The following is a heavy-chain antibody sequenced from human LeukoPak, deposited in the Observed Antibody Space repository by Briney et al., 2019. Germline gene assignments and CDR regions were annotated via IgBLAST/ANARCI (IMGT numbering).Heavy chain of an antibody. CDR3: ARDRDGDEDFDY. CDR1: GFTFSSYA. D-gene: IGHD4-17*01. J-gene: IGHJ4*02. V-gene: IGHV3-30-3*01. Sequence: GGSLRLSCAASGFTFSSYAMHWVRQAPGKGLEWVAVISYDGSNKYYADSVKGRFTISSDTAKNSLYLQLNSLTVGDTAMYYCARDRDGDEDFDYWGRGTLVTVSS. CDR2: ISYDGSNK.